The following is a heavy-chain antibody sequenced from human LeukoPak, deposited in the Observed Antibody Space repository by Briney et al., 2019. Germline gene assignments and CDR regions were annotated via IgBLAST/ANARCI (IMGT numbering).Heavy chain of an antibody. Sequence: PGGSLRLSCAASGFSVSSSYVSWVRQAPRKGLEWVSIIYGGGNTYYVDSVEGRFTISRDNSKNTLYLQMNSLRAEDTAVYYCARRPATGVNYWGQGTLVTVSS. CDR1: GFSVSSSY. CDR3: ARRPATGVNY. CDR2: IYGGGNT. J-gene: IGHJ4*02. V-gene: IGHV3-66*01. D-gene: IGHD1-1*01.